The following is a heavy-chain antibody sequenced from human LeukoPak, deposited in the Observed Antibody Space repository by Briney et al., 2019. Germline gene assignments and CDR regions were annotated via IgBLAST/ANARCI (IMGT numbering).Heavy chain of an antibody. V-gene: IGHV3-20*04. CDR2: VNWNGGST. CDR1: GFTFDNYG. Sequence: GGSLRLSCAASGFTFDNYGMTWVRQVPGKGLEWVSGVNWNGGSTGYADSVKGRFTISRDNAKNSLYLQMNSLRAEDTALYYCARDPASRGYSSGWYVRALNYYYYMDVWGKGTTVTVSS. J-gene: IGHJ6*03. D-gene: IGHD6-19*01. CDR3: ARDPASRGYSSGWYVRALNYYYYMDV.